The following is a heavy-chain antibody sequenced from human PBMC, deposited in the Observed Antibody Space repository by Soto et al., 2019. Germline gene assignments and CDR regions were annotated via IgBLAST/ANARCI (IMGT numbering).Heavy chain of an antibody. D-gene: IGHD5-18*01. V-gene: IGHV3-23*01. CDR2: ITYNGDNT. CDR1: GFTFSSYA. CDR3: ARYIRGPTVFYFDF. Sequence: GGSLRLSCAASGFTFSSYAMTWVRQAPGKGLEWVSVITYNGDNTYYADSVKGRFTISRDNSKDTVHLQMNSLRAEDTAVYYCARYIRGPTVFYFDFWGPGVLDTVSS. J-gene: IGHJ4*02.